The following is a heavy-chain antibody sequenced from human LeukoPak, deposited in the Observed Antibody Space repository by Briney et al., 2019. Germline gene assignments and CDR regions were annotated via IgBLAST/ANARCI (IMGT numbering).Heavy chain of an antibody. D-gene: IGHD1-1*01. V-gene: IGHV3-74*01. CDR1: GFTLSNAW. Sequence: PGGSLRLSCAASGFTLSNAWMNWVRQAPGKGLVWVSRIHSDGSSTTSADSVKGRFTISRDDAENTLYLQMNSLRAEDTAVYFCARGNAHAFDIWGQGTMVTVSS. J-gene: IGHJ3*02. CDR2: IHSDGSST. CDR3: ARGNAHAFDI.